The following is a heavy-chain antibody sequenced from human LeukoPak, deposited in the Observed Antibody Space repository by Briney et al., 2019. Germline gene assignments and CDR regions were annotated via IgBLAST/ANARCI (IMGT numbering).Heavy chain of an antibody. CDR3: ARVSKVYNYGTLFDY. V-gene: IGHV4-59*01. D-gene: IGHD5-18*01. Sequence: SETLSLTCTVSGGSMSSYYWSWIRQPPGKGLEWIGYIYYSGSTDYNPSLKSRVTISIDTSKNQFSLKLSSVTAADTALYYCARVSKVYNYGTLFDYWGQGTLVTVSS. CDR1: GGSMSSYY. J-gene: IGHJ4*02. CDR2: IYYSGST.